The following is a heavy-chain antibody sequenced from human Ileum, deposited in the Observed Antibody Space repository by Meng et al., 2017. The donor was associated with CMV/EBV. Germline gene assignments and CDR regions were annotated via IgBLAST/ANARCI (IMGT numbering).Heavy chain of an antibody. V-gene: IGHV4-4*07. J-gene: IGHJ4*02. Sequence: QVQLQESGPGLVKPSETLSLTCTVSGDFAKNFYWSWIRQPAGKGLQWIGRISTSGSDNYNPSLKSRVTMSVDTSKKQFSLKLSSVTAADTAVYYCARSGLRGIYVDYWGQGTLVTVSS. D-gene: IGHD4-17*01. CDR2: ISTSGSD. CDR3: ARSGLRGIYVDY. CDR1: GDFAKNFY.